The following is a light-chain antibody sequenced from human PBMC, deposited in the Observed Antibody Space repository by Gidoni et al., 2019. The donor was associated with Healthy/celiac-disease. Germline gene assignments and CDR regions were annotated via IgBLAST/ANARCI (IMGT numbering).Light chain of an antibody. CDR1: QCVSSN. J-gene: IGKJ2*01. CDR3: QQYNNWPPYT. CDR2: GAS. V-gene: IGKV3-15*01. Sequence: DILMTQSPATLSVSPGARATLSCRASQCVSSNLAWYQQKPGQAPRLLSYGASTRATGIPARFSGSGSGTEFTLTISSLQSVDFAVYYCQQYNNWPPYTFGQGTKLEIK.